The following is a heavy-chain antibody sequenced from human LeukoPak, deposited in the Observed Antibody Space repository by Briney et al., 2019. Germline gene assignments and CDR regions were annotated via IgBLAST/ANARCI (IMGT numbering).Heavy chain of an antibody. CDR1: GFTFSSYA. CDR2: ISGSGGST. Sequence: GGSLRLSCAASGFTFSSYAMSWVRQAPGKGLEWVSAISGSGGSTYYADSVKGRFTISRDNAKNSVYLQMNSLGVEDTAIYYCARDSGWTFDSWGQGTLVTVSS. D-gene: IGHD6-19*01. CDR3: ARDSGWTFDS. J-gene: IGHJ4*02. V-gene: IGHV3-23*01.